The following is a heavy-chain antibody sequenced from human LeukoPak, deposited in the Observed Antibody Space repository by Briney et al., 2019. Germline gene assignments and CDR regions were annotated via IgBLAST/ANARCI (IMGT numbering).Heavy chain of an antibody. CDR1: GFTFSSYA. D-gene: IGHD6-19*01. CDR2: ISYDGSNK. Sequence: GRSLRLSCAASGFTFSSYAMHWVRQAPGKGLEWVAVISYDGSNKYYADSVKGRFTISRDNFKNTLYLQMNSLRAEDTAVYYCAREYSSGWTFDYWGQGTPVTVSS. J-gene: IGHJ4*02. CDR3: AREYSSGWTFDY. V-gene: IGHV3-30*04.